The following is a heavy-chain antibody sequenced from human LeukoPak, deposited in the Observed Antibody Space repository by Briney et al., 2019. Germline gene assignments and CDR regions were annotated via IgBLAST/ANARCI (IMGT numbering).Heavy chain of an antibody. V-gene: IGHV3-7*01. CDR2: IKEDGSEK. D-gene: IGHD3-10*01. CDR3: ARGGGSGSYYKRELDY. Sequence: GGALRLSCAASGITFINSLMCCVRQAPGEGREWVANIKEDGSEKYYVNSVKGRFPISRDNAKNSLSLQLNSLRAEDTAVYYCARGGGSGSYYKRELDYWGQGTLVTVSS. CDR1: GITFINSL. J-gene: IGHJ4*02.